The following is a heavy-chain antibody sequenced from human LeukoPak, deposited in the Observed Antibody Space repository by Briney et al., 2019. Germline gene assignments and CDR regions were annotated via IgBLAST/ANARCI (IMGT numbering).Heavy chain of an antibody. V-gene: IGHV3-48*01. D-gene: IGHD3-22*01. CDR3: ARGAYYYED. CDR2: ISSSSSTI. Sequence: GGSLRLSCAASGFTFSSHSMNWVGQAPGKGLEWVSYISSSSSTIHYADSVKGRFTISRDNAKNSLYLQMNSLRAEDTAVYYCARGAYYYEDWGQGTLVTVSS. CDR1: GFTFSSHS. J-gene: IGHJ4*02.